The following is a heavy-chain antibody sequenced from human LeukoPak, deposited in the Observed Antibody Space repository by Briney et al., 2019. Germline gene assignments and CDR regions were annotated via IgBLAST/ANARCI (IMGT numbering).Heavy chain of an antibody. Sequence: SVKVSCNASGGTFSSYAISWVRHAPGQGLEWMGGIIPIFGTANYAQKFQARVTITAVESTSTAYMELRSLRSEDTAVYYCARETAVYYFDYWGQGTLVTVSS. CDR1: GGTFSSYA. CDR3: ARETAVYYFDY. CDR2: IIPIFGTA. V-gene: IGHV1-69*13. J-gene: IGHJ4*02. D-gene: IGHD2-21*02.